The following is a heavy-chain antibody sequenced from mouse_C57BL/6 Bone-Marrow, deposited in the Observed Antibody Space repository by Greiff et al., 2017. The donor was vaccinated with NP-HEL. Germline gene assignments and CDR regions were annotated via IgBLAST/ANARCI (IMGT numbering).Heavy chain of an antibody. Sequence: EVKLVESGGGLVQPGGSLKLSCAASGFTFSDYYMYWVRQTPEKRLEWVAYISNGGGSTYYPDTVKGRFTISRDNAKNTLYLQMSRLKSEDTAMYYCARGWLLRFAYWGQGTLVTVSA. D-gene: IGHD2-3*01. CDR2: ISNGGGST. CDR3: ARGWLLRFAY. V-gene: IGHV5-12*01. J-gene: IGHJ3*01. CDR1: GFTFSDYY.